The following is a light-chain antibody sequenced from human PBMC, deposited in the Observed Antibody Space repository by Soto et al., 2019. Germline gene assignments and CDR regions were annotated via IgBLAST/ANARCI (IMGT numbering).Light chain of an antibody. V-gene: IGKV1-5*03. Sequence: IQMTQSPSTLSGSVGDRVTITCRASQTISSWLAWYQQKPGKAPKLLIYKASTLKSGVPSRFSGSGSGKEFTLTISSLQPDDFATYHCQHYNSYSEALGQGTKVDXK. CDR2: KAS. CDR1: QTISSW. CDR3: QHYNSYSEA. J-gene: IGKJ1*01.